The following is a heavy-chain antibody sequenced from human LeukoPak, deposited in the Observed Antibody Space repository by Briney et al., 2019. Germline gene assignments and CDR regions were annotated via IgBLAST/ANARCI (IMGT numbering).Heavy chain of an antibody. Sequence: SVKVSCTASAGTFTSYAISWVRQAPGQGLEWMGGIIPIFGTANYAQKFQVRVTITTDESTSTAYMELSSLRCEDTGVYYCARDLGAAAAGTNYWGQGTLVTVSS. V-gene: IGHV1-69*05. CDR3: ARDLGAAAAGTNY. D-gene: IGHD6-13*01. J-gene: IGHJ4*02. CDR1: AGTFTSYA. CDR2: IIPIFGTA.